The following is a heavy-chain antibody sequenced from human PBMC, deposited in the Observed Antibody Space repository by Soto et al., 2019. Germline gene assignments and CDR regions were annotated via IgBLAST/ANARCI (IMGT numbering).Heavy chain of an antibody. CDR3: ATQTFGSNAFFDT. D-gene: IGHD3-10*01. CDR1: GATSISNF. V-gene: IGHV4-4*09. CDR2: IYFGGTT. Sequence: LETHPLTSSVSGATSISNFWSWVRQPPGKGLEWIGYIYFGGTTQSNPSLKGRATISLDTSKNQFTLNLASVSAADTAVYYCATQTFGSNAFFDTWGQGALVTVSS. J-gene: IGHJ4*02.